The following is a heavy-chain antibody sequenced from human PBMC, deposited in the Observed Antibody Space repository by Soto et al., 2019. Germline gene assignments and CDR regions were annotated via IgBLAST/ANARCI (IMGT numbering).Heavy chain of an antibody. V-gene: IGHV3-30*18. J-gene: IGHJ4*02. CDR3: AKGGHGTPFEY. CDR1: GFTFSSYG. D-gene: IGHD6-13*01. Sequence: PGWSLRLSCAASGFTFSSYGMHLVRQAPGKGLEWVAVISYDGSNKYYADSVKGRFTISRDNSKNTLYLQMNSLRAEDTAVYYCAKGGHGTPFEYWGEGTLVTVSS. CDR2: ISYDGSNK.